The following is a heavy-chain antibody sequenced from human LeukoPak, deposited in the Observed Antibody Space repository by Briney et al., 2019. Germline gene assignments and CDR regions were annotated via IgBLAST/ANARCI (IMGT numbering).Heavy chain of an antibody. J-gene: IGHJ5*02. CDR2: IYHSGST. Sequence: SETLSLTCTVSGGSISNYYWSRIRQPPGKGLEWIGYIYHSGSTNYNPSLKSRVTLSVDTSKNQFSLKLSSVSAADTPVYYCAREAPSGTHLNWFDPWGQGTLVTVSS. V-gene: IGHV4-59*01. CDR3: AREAPSGTHLNWFDP. CDR1: GGSISNYY. D-gene: IGHD1-1*01.